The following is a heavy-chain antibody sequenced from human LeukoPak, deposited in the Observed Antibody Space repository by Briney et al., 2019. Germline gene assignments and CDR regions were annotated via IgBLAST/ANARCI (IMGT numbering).Heavy chain of an antibody. CDR1: GFTFSSYA. CDR3: AKDLPYCGGDCYSGLDY. D-gene: IGHD2-21*02. V-gene: IGHV3-23*01. J-gene: IGHJ4*02. Sequence: GGSLRLSCAASGFTFSSYAMSWVRQAPGKGLEWVSAISGSGGSTYYADSVKGRFTISRDNSKNTLYLQMNSLRAEDTAVYYCAKDLPYCGGDCYSGLDYWGQGTLVTVSS. CDR2: ISGSGGST.